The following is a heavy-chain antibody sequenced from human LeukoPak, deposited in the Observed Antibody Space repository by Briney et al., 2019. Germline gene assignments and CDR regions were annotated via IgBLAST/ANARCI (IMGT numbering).Heavy chain of an antibody. J-gene: IGHJ3*02. Sequence: GGSLRLSWAASGFTFSSYAMSWVRQAPGKGLEWVSAISGSGGSTYYADSVKGRFTISRDNSKNTLYLQMNSLRAEDTAVYYCAKTVIDDSAFDIWGQGTMVTVSS. CDR1: GFTFSSYA. CDR3: AKTVIDDSAFDI. CDR2: ISGSGGST. D-gene: IGHD2/OR15-2a*01. V-gene: IGHV3-23*01.